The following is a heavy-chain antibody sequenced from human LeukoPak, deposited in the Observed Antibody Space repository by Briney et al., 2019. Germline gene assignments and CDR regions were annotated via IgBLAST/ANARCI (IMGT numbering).Heavy chain of an antibody. CDR3: ARNENSGWGYFDY. J-gene: IGHJ4*02. D-gene: IGHD5-12*01. Sequence: GGSLRLSCAASGFTFSSYAMSWVRQAPGKGLEWVSGISGSGGSTFYVGSVKGRFTISRDNSKDTLYLQMNSLRAEDTAVYYCARNENSGWGYFDYWGQGTLVTVSS. CDR1: GFTFSSYA. V-gene: IGHV3-23*01. CDR2: ISGSGGST.